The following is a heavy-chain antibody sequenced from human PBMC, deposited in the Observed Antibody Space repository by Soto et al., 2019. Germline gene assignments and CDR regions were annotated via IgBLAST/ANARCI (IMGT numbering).Heavy chain of an antibody. D-gene: IGHD3-22*01. CDR2: IAYSGSN. CDR1: GGSISSSSYY. CDR3: ARLTNFYYSSGYYLGYFDY. V-gene: IGHV4-39*01. Sequence: QLQLQESGPGLVKPSETLSLTCTVSGGSISSSSYYWGWIRQPPGKGLEWIGSIAYSGSNYYNPSLKSRVTITVDTSNNQFSRKLSSVTAADTAVYYCARLTNFYYSSGYYLGYFDYWGQGTLVTVSS. J-gene: IGHJ4*02.